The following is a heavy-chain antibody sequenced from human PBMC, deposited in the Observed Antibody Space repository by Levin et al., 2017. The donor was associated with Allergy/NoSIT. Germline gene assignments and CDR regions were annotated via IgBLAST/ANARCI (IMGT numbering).Heavy chain of an antibody. CDR2: INHSGSA. CDR1: DGSFSGSY. CDR3: ARGSYKRGSSNRDFDY. V-gene: IGHV4-34*01. J-gene: IGHJ4*02. D-gene: IGHD2-2*01. Sequence: SETLSLTCAVYDGSFSGSYWSWIRQPPGKGLEWVGEINHSGSANYNPSLKSRVTISVDTPKNQFSLKLSDVTAAETAVYLCARGSYKRGSSNRDFDYWGQGSLVTVS.